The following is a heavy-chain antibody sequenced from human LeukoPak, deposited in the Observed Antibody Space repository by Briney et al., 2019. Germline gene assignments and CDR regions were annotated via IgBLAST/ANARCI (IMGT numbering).Heavy chain of an antibody. J-gene: IGHJ4*02. Sequence: ASVKVSCKASGYTFTSYDINWVRQSTGQGLEWMGWMNPNSGNTGYAQKFQGRVTMSRNTSISTAYMELSSLRSEDTAVYYCARGNSRRKLYYFDYWGQGTLVTVSS. CDR1: GYTFTSYD. CDR3: ARGNSRRKLYYFDY. V-gene: IGHV1-8*01. D-gene: IGHD2/OR15-2a*01. CDR2: MNPNSGNT.